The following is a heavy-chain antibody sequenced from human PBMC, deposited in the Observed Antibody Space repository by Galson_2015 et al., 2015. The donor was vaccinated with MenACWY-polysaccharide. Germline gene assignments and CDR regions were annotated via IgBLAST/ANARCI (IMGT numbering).Heavy chain of an antibody. CDR3: ARDGGNSGWYYYYGMDV. CDR2: INSNSGGT. D-gene: IGHD6-19*01. J-gene: IGHJ6*02. CDR1: GYTFTGYY. V-gene: IGHV1-2*06. Sequence: SVKVSCKASGYTFTGYYMHWVRQAPGQGLEWMGRINSNSGGTNYAQKFQGRVTMTRDTSISTAYMELSRLKSDDTAVYYCARDGGNSGWYYYYGMDVWGQGTTVTVSS.